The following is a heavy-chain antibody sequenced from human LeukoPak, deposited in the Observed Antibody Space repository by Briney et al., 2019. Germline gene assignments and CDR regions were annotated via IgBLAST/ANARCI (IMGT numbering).Heavy chain of an antibody. CDR1: GFTFSSYW. CDR2: INSGGSNI. J-gene: IGHJ4*02. Sequence: GGSLRLSCAASGFTFSSYWMHWVRQAPGKGLVWVSRINSGGSNIRYADSVKGQFTISRDNAKNTLYLQMNSLRAEDTAVYYCTRDTEQLGIDYWGQGTLVTVSS. CDR3: TRDTEQLGIDY. V-gene: IGHV3-74*01. D-gene: IGHD1-1*01.